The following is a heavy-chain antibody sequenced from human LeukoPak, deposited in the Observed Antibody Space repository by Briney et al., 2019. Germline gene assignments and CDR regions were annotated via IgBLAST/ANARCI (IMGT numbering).Heavy chain of an antibody. CDR3: ARSNHADDF. D-gene: IGHD2/OR15-2a*01. CDR1: GFTFSDYW. CDR2: INTSGSST. V-gene: IGHV3-74*03. J-gene: IGHJ4*02. Sequence: GGSLRLSCAASGFTFSDYWMHWVRQVPGKGLVWVSRINTSGSSTTYAESVKGRFTISRDNAKNKLYLQMDSLRAEATGVYYCARSNHADDFWGQGTLVTVSS.